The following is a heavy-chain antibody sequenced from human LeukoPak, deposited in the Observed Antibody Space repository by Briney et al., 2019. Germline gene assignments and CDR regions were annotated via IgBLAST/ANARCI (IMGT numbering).Heavy chain of an antibody. CDR2: IYYSGST. Sequence: LQTLSLTCAVRDGSISSSSYYLGLIRQPPGKGLEWIGSIYYSGSTYYNPSLKSRVTISVDTSKNQFSLKLSSVTAADTAVYYCARAGYSYVFDMNWFDPWGQGTLVTVSS. CDR1: DGSISSSSYY. D-gene: IGHD5-18*01. V-gene: IGHV4-39*01. J-gene: IGHJ5*02. CDR3: ARAGYSYVFDMNWFDP.